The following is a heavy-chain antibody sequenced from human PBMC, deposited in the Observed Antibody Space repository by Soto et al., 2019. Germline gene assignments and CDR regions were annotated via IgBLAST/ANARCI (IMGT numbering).Heavy chain of an antibody. Sequence: SETLSLTCTVSGGSISSSSYYWGWIRQPPGKGLAWLASIYYTGTTYYNPSLKSRLTMSLDTSKNQFSLKLTSVTAADTAVYYCARSSSGSYYQQYWGQGALVTVSS. CDR2: IYYTGTT. CDR1: GGSISSSSYY. J-gene: IGHJ4*02. V-gene: IGHV4-39*07. CDR3: ARSSSGSYYQQY. D-gene: IGHD3-10*01.